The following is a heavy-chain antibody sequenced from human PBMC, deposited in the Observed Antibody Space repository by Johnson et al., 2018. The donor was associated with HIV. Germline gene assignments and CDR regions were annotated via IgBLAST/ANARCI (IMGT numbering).Heavy chain of an antibody. D-gene: IGHD6-13*01. Sequence: QVQLVESGGGVVQPGRSLRLSCAASGFTFSSYGMHWARQAPGKGLAWVATISYDGSDKYYADSVTGRFTISRDNSKHSLYLQMNSLRAEDTAVYYCARGGWRGIATPDAFDIWGQGTMVTVSS. CDR2: ISYDGSDK. V-gene: IGHV3-30*03. CDR1: GFTFSSYG. CDR3: ARGGWRGIATPDAFDI. J-gene: IGHJ3*02.